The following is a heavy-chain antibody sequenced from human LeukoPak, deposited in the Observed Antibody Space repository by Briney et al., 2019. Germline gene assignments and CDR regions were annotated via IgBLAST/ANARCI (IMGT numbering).Heavy chain of an antibody. V-gene: IGHV4-39*01. CDR2: IYFSET. Sequence: SETLSLTCTVSGASFSDTTYYWAWIRQPPGEGLEWIGSIYFSETKYNPSLKSRITISGDTSKNQFPLKLSSVTAADTAVYYCASPSKLVISRGGFDIWGQGTMVTVSA. CDR1: GASFSDTTYY. D-gene: IGHD3-22*01. J-gene: IGHJ3*02. CDR3: ASPSKLVISRGGFDI.